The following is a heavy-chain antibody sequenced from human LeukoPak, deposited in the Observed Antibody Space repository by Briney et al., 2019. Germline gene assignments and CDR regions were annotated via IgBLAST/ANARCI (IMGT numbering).Heavy chain of an antibody. CDR2: FDPEDGVT. D-gene: IGHD3-22*01. CDR1: GYTLTELS. V-gene: IGHV1-24*01. Sequence: ASVKVSCKVSGYTLTELSMHWVRQAPGKGLEWMGGFDPEDGVTIYAQKFQGRVTMTEDTSTDTAYMELSSLRSEDTAVYYCATQEMVVVITDAFDIWGQGTMVTVSA. CDR3: ATQEMVVVITDAFDI. J-gene: IGHJ3*02.